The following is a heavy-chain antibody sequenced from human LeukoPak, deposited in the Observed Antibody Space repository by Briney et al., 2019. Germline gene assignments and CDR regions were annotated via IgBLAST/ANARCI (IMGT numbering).Heavy chain of an antibody. CDR2: IVGSSRDI. J-gene: IGHJ4*02. CDR3: ATDSPETAAFDY. CDR1: GFSFSTYS. D-gene: IGHD1-1*01. Sequence: GGSLRLSCTASGFSFSTYSMNWVRQAPGKGLEWVSYIVGSSRDIYYADSVKGRFTISRDNAKNSLYLQMDSLRAEDTAVYHCATDSPETAAFDYWGQGTLVTVSS. V-gene: IGHV3-21*01.